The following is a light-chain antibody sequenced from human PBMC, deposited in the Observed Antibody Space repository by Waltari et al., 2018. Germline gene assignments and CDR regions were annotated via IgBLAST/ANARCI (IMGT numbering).Light chain of an antibody. CDR2: EVS. Sequence: QSALTQPASMSGSPGQSITFSCTGTSSDVGGYNYVSWYQQHPGKVPKLMIYEVSNRPSGVSNRFSGSKSGNTASLTISGLQAEDEADYYCLSYTSSSTYVFGTGTKVTVL. CDR1: SSDVGGYNY. J-gene: IGLJ1*01. V-gene: IGLV2-14*01. CDR3: LSYTSSSTYV.